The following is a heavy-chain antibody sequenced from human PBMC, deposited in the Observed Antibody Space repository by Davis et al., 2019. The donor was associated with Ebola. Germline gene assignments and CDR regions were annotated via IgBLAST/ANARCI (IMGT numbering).Heavy chain of an antibody. D-gene: IGHD1-26*01. CDR1: GYSFTRYY. V-gene: IGHV1-46*01. Sequence: ASVQVSCKASGYSFTRYYIHWVRQAPGQGPEWMGIINPGGGSTTYAQKFQGRVTMTRDTSTSPVYMALNNLRSEDTAMYYCARLGQQLLLGDWDYWGQGTLVTVSS. CDR3: ARLGQQLLLGDWDY. J-gene: IGHJ4*02. CDR2: INPGGGST.